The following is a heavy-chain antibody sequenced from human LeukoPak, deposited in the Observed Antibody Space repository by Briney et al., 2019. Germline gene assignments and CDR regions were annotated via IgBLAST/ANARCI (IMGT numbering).Heavy chain of an antibody. CDR1: GFTFSSYE. CDR2: ISSSGSTI. Sequence: GGSLRLSCAASGFTFSSYEMNWVRQAPGKGLEWVSYISSSGSTIYYADSVKGRFTISRDNAKNSLYLQMNSLRAEDTAVYYCARDSELLRAFDIWGQGTMVTVSS. D-gene: IGHD1-26*01. CDR3: ARDSELLRAFDI. V-gene: IGHV3-48*03. J-gene: IGHJ3*02.